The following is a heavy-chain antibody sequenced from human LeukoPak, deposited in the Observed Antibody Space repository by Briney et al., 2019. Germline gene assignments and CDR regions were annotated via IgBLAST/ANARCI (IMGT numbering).Heavy chain of an antibody. CDR2: IIHSGST. V-gene: IGHV4-34*12. J-gene: IGHJ4*02. Sequence: ASETLSLTCAVYGGSFSGYYWSWIRQPPGKGLEWIGEIIHSGSTNYNPSLKSRVTISVDTSKNQFSLKLSSVTAADTAVYYCARDEGDGSYFDNWGQGTLVTVSS. CDR1: GGSFSGYY. CDR3: ARDEGDGSYFDN. D-gene: IGHD2-15*01.